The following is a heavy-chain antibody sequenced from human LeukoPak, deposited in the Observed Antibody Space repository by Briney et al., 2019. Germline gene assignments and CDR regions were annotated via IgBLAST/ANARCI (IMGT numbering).Heavy chain of an antibody. Sequence: GRSLRLSCAASGFTFSSYGMHWVRQAPGKGLEWVAVISYDGSNKYYADSVKGRFTISRDNSKNTLYLQMNSLRAEDTAVYYCAKAIAYDRRTCYFDYWGKGTLVTVSS. J-gene: IGHJ4*02. V-gene: IGHV3-30*18. D-gene: IGHD2-21*01. CDR3: AKAIAYDRRTCYFDY. CDR1: GFTFSSYG. CDR2: ISYDGSNK.